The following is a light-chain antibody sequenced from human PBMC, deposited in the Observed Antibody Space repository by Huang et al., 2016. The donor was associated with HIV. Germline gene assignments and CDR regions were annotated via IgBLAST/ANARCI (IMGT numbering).Light chain of an antibody. Sequence: EIVLTQSPVTLSRSPGQRATLTCRASQSVDTYLAWYQQKPGQAPRLLIYETSDRATGIPARFSGSGSGTDFTLTISSLEPDDFAVYFCQQRNTWPPTFGGGT. V-gene: IGKV3-11*01. CDR1: QSVDTY. CDR2: ETS. J-gene: IGKJ4*01. CDR3: QQRNTWPPT.